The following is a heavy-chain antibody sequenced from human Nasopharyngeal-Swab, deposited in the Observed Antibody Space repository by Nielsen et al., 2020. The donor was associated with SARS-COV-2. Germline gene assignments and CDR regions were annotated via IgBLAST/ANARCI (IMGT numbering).Heavy chain of an antibody. CDR2: IYYSGST. D-gene: IGHD6-19*01. CDR3: ARAKGEWLSTGAYYFDY. CDR1: GDSISSGAYY. V-gene: IGHV4-31*03. J-gene: IGHJ4*02. Sequence: SETLSLTCTVSGDSISSGAYYWSWIRQHPGKGLEWIAFIYYSGSTYYNPSLNSRVTISVDTSKNQFSLKLTSVTAADTAVYYCARAKGEWLSTGAYYFDYWGQGTLVTVSS.